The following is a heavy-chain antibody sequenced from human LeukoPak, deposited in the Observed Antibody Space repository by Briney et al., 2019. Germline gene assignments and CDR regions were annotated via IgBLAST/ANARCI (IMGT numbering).Heavy chain of an antibody. CDR2: ISTDGSRT. J-gene: IGHJ5*02. CDR3: ARDSYYYDSSARWFDP. D-gene: IGHD3-22*01. Sequence: GGSLRLSCAASGFSFSDYWMHWVRQAPGKGLVWVSRISTDGSRTDYADSVKGRFTISRDNARTPLYLQMNSLRAEDTAVYYCARDSYYYDSSARWFDPWGQGTLVTVSS. CDR1: GFSFSDYW. V-gene: IGHV3-74*01.